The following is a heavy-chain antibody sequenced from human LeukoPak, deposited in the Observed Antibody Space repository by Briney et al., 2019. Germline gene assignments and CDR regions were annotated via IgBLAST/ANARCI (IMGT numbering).Heavy chain of an antibody. V-gene: IGHV3-7*01. D-gene: IGHD3-3*01. CDR2: IKQDGSEK. Sequence: GGSLRLSCAASGFTFSNFWMTWVRQAPGKGLEWVANIKQDGSEKYYVDSVKGRFSISRDNAKNSLFLQMNSLRAEDTAVYYCARDPTIFGVISPRPFDYWGQGTLVTVSS. J-gene: IGHJ4*02. CDR3: ARDPTIFGVISPRPFDY. CDR1: GFTFSNFW.